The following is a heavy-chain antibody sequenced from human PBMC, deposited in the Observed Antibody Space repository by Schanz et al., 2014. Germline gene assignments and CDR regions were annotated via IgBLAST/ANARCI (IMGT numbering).Heavy chain of an antibody. CDR1: GLTFTSAW. CDR2: IKGKTDGGTA. CDR3: ATASSPVREAGAGSSFHL. V-gene: IGHV3-15*01. J-gene: IGHJ5*02. Sequence: EVQLVESGGGLVQPGGSLRLSCATSGLTFTSAWMSWVRQAPGKGLEWVGRIKGKTDGGTADYAAPMKGRFTISRDDSQSTLYLQMNSLKIEDTAVYYCATASSPVREAGAGSSFHLWGQGTLIAVSS. D-gene: IGHD6-13*01.